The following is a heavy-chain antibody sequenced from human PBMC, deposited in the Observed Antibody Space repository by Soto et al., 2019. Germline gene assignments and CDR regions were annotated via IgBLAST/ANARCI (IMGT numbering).Heavy chain of an antibody. CDR1: GGSISSYY. J-gene: IGHJ6*02. D-gene: IGHD6-13*01. CDR2: IYYSGST. V-gene: IGHV4-59*01. Sequence: SETLSLTCTVSGGSISSYYWSWIRQPPGKGLEWIGYIYYSGSTNYNPSLKSRVTISVDTSKNQFSLKLSSVTAADTAVYYCARGVHSSSWYYYYGMDVWGQGTTVTVSS. CDR3: ARGVHSSSWYYYYGMDV.